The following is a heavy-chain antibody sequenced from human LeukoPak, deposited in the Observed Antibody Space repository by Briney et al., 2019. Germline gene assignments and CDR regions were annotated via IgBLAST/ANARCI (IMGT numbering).Heavy chain of an antibody. CDR1: GFTFNRRG. CDR2: ISYDGSNK. Sequence: PGGSLRLSCAASGFTFNRRGMHWVRQAPGKGLEWVAVISYDGSNKYYADSVKGRFTISRDNSKNTLYLQMNSLRAEDTAVYYCARVRTHLRDSFDYWGQGTLVTVSS. CDR3: ARVRTHLRDSFDY. V-gene: IGHV3-30*19. D-gene: IGHD2-2*01. J-gene: IGHJ4*02.